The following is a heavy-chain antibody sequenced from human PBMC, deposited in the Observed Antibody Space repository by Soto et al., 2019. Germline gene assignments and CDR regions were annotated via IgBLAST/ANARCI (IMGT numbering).Heavy chain of an antibody. CDR3: ASCFGELLYGDWFDP. V-gene: IGHV4-39*02. D-gene: IGHD3-10*01. CDR1: GGSISSSDYY. J-gene: IGHJ5*02. CDR2: SYYRGTT. Sequence: PSETLSLTCTVSGGSISSSDYYWGWIRQPPGKGREWIGSSYYRGTTYYNRSLKSRVTISGYTSRHRFSLMLSSSTASQTAVYSCASCFGELLYGDWFDPWGKGTMVTVSS.